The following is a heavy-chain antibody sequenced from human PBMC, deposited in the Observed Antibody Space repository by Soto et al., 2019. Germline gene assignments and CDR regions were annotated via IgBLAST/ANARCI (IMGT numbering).Heavy chain of an antibody. CDR2: INPSGGST. CDR1: GYTFTSYY. Sequence: ASVKVSCKASGYTFTSYYMHWARQAPGQVLEWMGIINPSGGSTSYAQKFQGRVTMTRDTSTSTVYMELSSLRSEDTAVYYCARDPHFSGHPGGYFDYWGQGTLVTVSS. CDR3: ARDPHFSGHPGGYFDY. D-gene: IGHD6-19*01. J-gene: IGHJ4*02. V-gene: IGHV1-46*03.